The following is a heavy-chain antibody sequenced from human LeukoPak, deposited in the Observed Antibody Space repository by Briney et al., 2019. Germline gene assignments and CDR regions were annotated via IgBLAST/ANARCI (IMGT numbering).Heavy chain of an antibody. Sequence: SETLSLTCTVSGNSFGDYYLSWVRQPAGKGLEWFGRIYTSGSTTYNPSLKSRVTMSVDTSKGQFSRTLMSVTAAHRAVYYCTRDTGTTGVVKFGPWGQGTLVTVSS. CDR2: IYTSGST. J-gene: IGHJ5*02. CDR1: GNSFGDYY. CDR3: TRDTGTTGVVKFGP. D-gene: IGHD4-17*01. V-gene: IGHV4-4*07.